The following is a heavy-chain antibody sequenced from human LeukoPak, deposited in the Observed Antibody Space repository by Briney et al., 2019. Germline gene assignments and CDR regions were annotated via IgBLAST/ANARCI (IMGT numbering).Heavy chain of an antibody. V-gene: IGHV3-33*08. CDR2: IWYDGSNK. J-gene: IGHJ4*02. CDR3: ARDKGAMGPFDY. D-gene: IGHD3-16*01. CDR1: GFTFSSYA. Sequence: GGSLRLSCAASGFTFSSYAMSWVRQAPGKGLEWVAAIWYDGSNKYYADSVKGRFTISRDNSKNTLYLQMNSLRAEDTAVYYCARDKGAMGPFDYWGQGTLVTVSS.